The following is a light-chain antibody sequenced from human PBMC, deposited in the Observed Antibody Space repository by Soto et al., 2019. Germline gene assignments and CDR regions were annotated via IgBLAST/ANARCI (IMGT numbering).Light chain of an antibody. Sequence: EIVMTQSPGTLSLSPGEGATLSFGASRSINSNYLAWYQQKPGQAPSLLTYGASSRATDVPDRFSASGSGTDFALTISRLEPEDVAVYYCQQYISSPLTFGGGTKVDIK. J-gene: IGKJ4*01. CDR2: GAS. CDR1: RSINSNY. V-gene: IGKV3-20*01. CDR3: QQYISSPLT.